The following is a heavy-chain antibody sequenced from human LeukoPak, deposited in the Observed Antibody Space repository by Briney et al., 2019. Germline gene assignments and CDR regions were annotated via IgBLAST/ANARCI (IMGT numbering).Heavy chain of an antibody. CDR2: ISHGGGIS. Sequence: GGSLRLSCAASGFTFSSHGMNWLRPAPGKGRKWVSGISHGGGISYYTDSVKGRFTISRDTSKTTVSLQMNSLRGDDTAVYYCAKDPGSDGYSLYYFDYWGAGALVTVSS. D-gene: IGHD5-24*01. J-gene: IGHJ4*02. CDR1: GFTFSSHG. V-gene: IGHV3-23*01. CDR3: AKDPGSDGYSLYYFDY.